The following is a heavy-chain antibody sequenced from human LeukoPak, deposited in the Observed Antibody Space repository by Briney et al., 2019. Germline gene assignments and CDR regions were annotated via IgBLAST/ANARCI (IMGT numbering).Heavy chain of an antibody. V-gene: IGHV1-2*02. D-gene: IGHD4-17*01. J-gene: IGHJ4*02. CDR2: INPNSGGT. Sequence: ASVKVSCKVSGYTLTELSIHWVRQAPGKGLEWMGWINPNSGGTNYAQKFQGRVTMTRDTSISTAYMELSRLRSDDTAVYYCARDYGDYRMYYFDYWGQGTLVTVSS. CDR3: ARDYGDYRMYYFDY. CDR1: GYTLTELS.